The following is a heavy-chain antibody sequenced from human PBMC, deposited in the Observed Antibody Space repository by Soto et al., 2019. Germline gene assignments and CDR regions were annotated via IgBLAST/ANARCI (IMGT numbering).Heavy chain of an antibody. CDR2: ISSSSSYI. J-gene: IGHJ3*02. CDR1: VFTFSSYS. CDR3: ARDGEILVGDYAFDI. D-gene: IGHD1-26*01. Sequence: VGSVRLSCAASVFTFSSYSMNCVRHAPGKGLEWVSSISSSSSYIYYADSVKGRFTISRDNAKNSLYLQMNSLRAEDTAVYYCARDGEILVGDYAFDIWGQGTMVNLSS. V-gene: IGHV3-21*01.